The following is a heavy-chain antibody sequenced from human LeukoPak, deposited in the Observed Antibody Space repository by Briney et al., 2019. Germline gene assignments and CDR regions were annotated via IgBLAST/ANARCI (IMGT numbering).Heavy chain of an antibody. J-gene: IGHJ4*02. CDR2: ISSGSSTI. V-gene: IGHV3-48*01. CDR3: ARDPPSWGLGAVAADY. Sequence: GGSLRLSCAASGFTFSSYSMNWVRQAPGKGLEWVSYISSGSSTIYYADSVKGRFTISRDNAKNSLYLQMNSLSTGDTAVYYCARDPPSWGLGAVAADYWGQGTLVTVSS. D-gene: IGHD6-19*01. CDR1: GFTFSSYS.